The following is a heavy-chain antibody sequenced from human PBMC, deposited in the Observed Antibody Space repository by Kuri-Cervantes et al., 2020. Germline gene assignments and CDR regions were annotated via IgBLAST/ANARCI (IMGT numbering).Heavy chain of an antibody. D-gene: IGHD3-3*01. CDR1: GFTVSSNY. CDR2: IYSCGST. CDR3: ARRVEWRLGSWLDY. J-gene: IGHJ4*02. V-gene: IGHV3-66*03. Sequence: GESLKISCAASGFTVSSNYMSWVRQAPGKGLEWVSVIYSCGSTYYADSVKGRFTISRDNAKNSLYLQMNSLRAEDTAVYYCARRVEWRLGSWLDYWGQGTLVTVSS.